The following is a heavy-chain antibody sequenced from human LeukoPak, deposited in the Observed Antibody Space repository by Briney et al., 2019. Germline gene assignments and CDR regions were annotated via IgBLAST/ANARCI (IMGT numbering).Heavy chain of an antibody. D-gene: IGHD6-19*01. V-gene: IGHV3-53*01. CDR3: AVLTTGWRFQH. Sequence: PGGSLRLSCAVSGFTVSDKYMSWVRQAPGKGLECVSLIYGGGDTYYADSVKGRFTISRDNSKNTLYVQMNSLRAEDTAVYYCAVLTTGWRFQHSGQGTLVTVSS. CDR2: IYGGGDT. CDR1: GFTVSDKY. J-gene: IGHJ1*01.